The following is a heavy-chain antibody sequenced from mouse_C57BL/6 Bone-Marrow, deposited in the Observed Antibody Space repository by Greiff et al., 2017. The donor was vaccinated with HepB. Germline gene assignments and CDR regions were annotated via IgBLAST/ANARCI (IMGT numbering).Heavy chain of an antibody. D-gene: IGHD1-1*01. CDR1: GFTFSDYG. CDR2: ISNLAYSI. CDR3: ARKGDYYGSSYWYFDV. V-gene: IGHV5-15*01. Sequence: EVKLMESGGGLVQPGGSLKLSCAASGFTFSDYGMAWVRQAPRKGPEWVAFISNLAYSIYYADPVTGRFTISRENAKNTLYREMSSLRSEDTALYYCARKGDYYGSSYWYFDVWGTGTTVTVSS. J-gene: IGHJ1*03.